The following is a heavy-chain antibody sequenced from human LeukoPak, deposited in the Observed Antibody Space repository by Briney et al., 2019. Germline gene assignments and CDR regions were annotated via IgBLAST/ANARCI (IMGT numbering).Heavy chain of an antibody. D-gene: IGHD1-7*01. CDR1: GYTLTELS. V-gene: IGHV1-24*01. CDR2: FDPEDGET. Sequence: ASVKVSCKVSGYTLTELSMHWVRQAPGKGLEWMGGFDPEDGETIYAQKFQGRVTMTEDTSTDTAYMELSSLRSEDTAVHYCATALTGTTAWDYWGQGTLVTVSS. CDR3: ATALTGTTAWDY. J-gene: IGHJ4*02.